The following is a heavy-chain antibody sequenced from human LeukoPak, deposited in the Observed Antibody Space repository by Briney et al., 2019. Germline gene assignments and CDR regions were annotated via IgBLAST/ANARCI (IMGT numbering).Heavy chain of an antibody. D-gene: IGHD3-10*01. CDR2: IYSGGST. CDR1: GFTVSSNY. V-gene: IGHV3-66*01. J-gene: IGHJ3*02. CDR3: AKSFFPGGSSFTFDI. Sequence: PGGSLRLSCAASGFTVSSNYMSWVRQAPGKGLEWVSVIYSGGSTYYADSVKGRFTISRDNSKNTLYLQMNSLRAEDTAVYYCAKSFFPGGSSFTFDIWGQGTLVTVSS.